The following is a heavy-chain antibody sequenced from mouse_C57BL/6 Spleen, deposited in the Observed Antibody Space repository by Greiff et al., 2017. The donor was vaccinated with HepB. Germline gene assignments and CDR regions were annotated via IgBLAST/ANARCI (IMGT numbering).Heavy chain of an antibody. CDR1: GYSFTGYY. Sequence: VQLQQSGPELVKPGASVKISCTASGYSFTGYYMNWVKQSPERSIEWIVEINPSTGGTTYNQKFKAKATLTVDKSSSTAYMQLKSLTSEDSAVYYCARALSSYGSSGGYFDVWGTGTTVTVSS. J-gene: IGHJ1*03. D-gene: IGHD1-1*01. V-gene: IGHV1-42*01. CDR2: INPSTGGT. CDR3: ARALSSYGSSGGYFDV.